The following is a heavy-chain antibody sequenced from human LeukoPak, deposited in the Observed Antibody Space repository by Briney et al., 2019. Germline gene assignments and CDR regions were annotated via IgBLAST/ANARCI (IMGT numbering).Heavy chain of an antibody. CDR1: GGSISSSSYY. CDR3: ARRGRSSTRYFHY. CDR2: IYYSGST. V-gene: IGHV4-39*01. Sequence: SETLSLTCTVSGGSISSSSYYWGWIRQPPGKGLEWIGSIYYSGSTYYNPSLKTRVTISLHTSKHQFSLKLSSVPAADTAVYYCARRGRSSTRYFHYWGQGTLVTVSS. D-gene: IGHD2-2*01. J-gene: IGHJ4*02.